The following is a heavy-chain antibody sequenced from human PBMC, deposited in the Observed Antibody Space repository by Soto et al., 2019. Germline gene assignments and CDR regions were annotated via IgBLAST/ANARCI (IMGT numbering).Heavy chain of an antibody. CDR1: GGSISSSSYY. CDR3: ARGYSGYDDAFDI. Sequence: SETLSLTCTVSGGSISSSSYYWGWIRQPPGKGLEWIGSIYYSGSTYYNPSLKSRVPISVDTSKNQFSLKLSSVTAADTAVYYCARGYSGYDDAFDIWGQGTMVTVSS. CDR2: IYYSGST. J-gene: IGHJ3*02. V-gene: IGHV4-39*01. D-gene: IGHD5-12*01.